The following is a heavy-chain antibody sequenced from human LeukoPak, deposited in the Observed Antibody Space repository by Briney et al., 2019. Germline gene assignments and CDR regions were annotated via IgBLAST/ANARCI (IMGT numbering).Heavy chain of an antibody. J-gene: IGHJ6*04. V-gene: IGHV1-3*01. CDR1: GYTFTNYS. CDR2: INAANSNT. CDR3: ARAHQPLWFGDLRVYAMDV. D-gene: IGHD3-10*01. Sequence: ASVKVSCKASGYTFTNYSIHWVRQAPGQRLEWMGWINAANSNTKYSEQFQGRVNITRDTSASTAYMEMSSLKSEDTAVYYCARAHQPLWFGDLRVYAMDVWGKGTTVTVSS.